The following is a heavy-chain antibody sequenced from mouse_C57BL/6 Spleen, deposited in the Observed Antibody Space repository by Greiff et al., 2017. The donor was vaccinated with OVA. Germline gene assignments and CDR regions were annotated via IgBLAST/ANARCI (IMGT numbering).Heavy chain of an antibody. J-gene: IGHJ2*01. D-gene: IGHD2-4*01. V-gene: IGHV1-19*01. Sequence: VQLQQSGPVLVKPGASVKMSCKASGYTFTDYYMNWVKQSHGKSLEWIGVINPYNGGTSYNQKFKGKATLTVDKSSSTAYMELNSLTSEDSAVYYCARSYDYDGGAYYFDYWGQGTTLTVSS. CDR3: ARSYDYDGGAYYFDY. CDR2: INPYNGGT. CDR1: GYTFTDYY.